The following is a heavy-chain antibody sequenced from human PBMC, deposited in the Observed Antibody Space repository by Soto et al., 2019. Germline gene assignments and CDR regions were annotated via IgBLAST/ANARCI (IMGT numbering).Heavy chain of an antibody. D-gene: IGHD1-26*01. CDR2: IYYSGST. Sequence: QVQLQESGPGLVKPSQTLSLTCTVSGGSISSGGYYWSWIRQHPGKGLEWIGYIYYSGSTYYNPSLNSRVTISVDTSKNQFSLKLSSVTAADTAVYYCARDSPEYSGSNNWFDPWGQGTLVTVSS. V-gene: IGHV4-31*03. J-gene: IGHJ5*02. CDR3: ARDSPEYSGSNNWFDP. CDR1: GGSISSGGYY.